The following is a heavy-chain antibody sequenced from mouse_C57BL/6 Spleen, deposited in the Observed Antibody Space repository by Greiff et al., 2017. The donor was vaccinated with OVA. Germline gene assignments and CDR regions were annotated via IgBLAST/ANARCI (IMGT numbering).Heavy chain of an antibody. J-gene: IGHJ2*01. CDR3: ARGYYYGSSPYYFDY. Sequence: QVQLQQPGAELVKPGASVKMSCKASGYTFTSYWITWVKQRPGQGLEWIGDIYPGSGSTNYNEKFKSKATLTVDTSSSTAYMQLSSLTSEDSAVYYCARGYYYGSSPYYFDYWGQGTTPTVSS. V-gene: IGHV1-55*01. CDR2: IYPGSGST. CDR1: GYTFTSYW. D-gene: IGHD1-1*01.